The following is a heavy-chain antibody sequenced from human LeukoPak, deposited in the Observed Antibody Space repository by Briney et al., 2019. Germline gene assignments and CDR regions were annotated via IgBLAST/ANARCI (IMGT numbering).Heavy chain of an antibody. Sequence: GGSLRLSCAASGFTFSDYYMSWIRQAPGKGLEWVSYISSSGSTIYYAASVKGRFTISRDNAKNSLYLQMTSLRAEDTAVYYCARQYCSSTSCLDAFDIWGQGTMVTVSS. J-gene: IGHJ3*02. CDR3: ARQYCSSTSCLDAFDI. D-gene: IGHD2-2*01. CDR1: GFTFSDYY. V-gene: IGHV3-11*04. CDR2: ISSSGSTI.